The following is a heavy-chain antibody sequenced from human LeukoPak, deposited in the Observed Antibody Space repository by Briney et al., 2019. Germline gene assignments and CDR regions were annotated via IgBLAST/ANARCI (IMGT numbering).Heavy chain of an antibody. CDR2: IKQDGSEK. V-gene: IGHV3-7*01. CDR3: ARPIVVEAVTNGFDI. J-gene: IGHJ3*02. CDR1: GLTFSNYW. Sequence: PGGSLRLSCAASGLTFSNYWMNWVRQAPGKGLEWVANIKQDGSEKYYVDSVKGRFTISRDNAKNSLYLQMNSLRAEDTAMYYCARPIVVEAVTNGFDIWGQGTMVTVSS. D-gene: IGHD2-15*01.